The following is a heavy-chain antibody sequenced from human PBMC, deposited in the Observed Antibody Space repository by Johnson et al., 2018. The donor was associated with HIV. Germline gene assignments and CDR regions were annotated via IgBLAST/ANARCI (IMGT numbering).Heavy chain of an antibody. J-gene: IGHJ3*02. CDR2: IYTGGTT. CDR1: GFTVRSNY. V-gene: IGHV3-53*01. CDR3: VRDDGSNYEAFDI. Sequence: VQLVESGGGLIQPGGSLRLSCAASGFTVRSNYMSWVRQAPGKGLEWVSVIYTGGTTYHADSVKGRFTISRDNSKNTLYLQMNNLRAEDTAVYYCVRDDGSNYEAFDIWGQVTMVTVSS. D-gene: IGHD4-11*01.